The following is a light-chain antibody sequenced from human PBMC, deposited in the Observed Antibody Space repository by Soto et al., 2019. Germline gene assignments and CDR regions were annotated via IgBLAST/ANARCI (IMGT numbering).Light chain of an antibody. Sequence: ETVMTQSPATLSVSPGERPTLSCRASQSVSSNLAWYQQKPGQSPRLLIYDASTRATGIPARFSGSGSGTEFTLTISSLQSEDFAVYYSQQYNTWPLTFGPGTKVDIK. CDR3: QQYNTWPLT. J-gene: IGKJ3*01. CDR1: QSVSSN. V-gene: IGKV3-15*01. CDR2: DAS.